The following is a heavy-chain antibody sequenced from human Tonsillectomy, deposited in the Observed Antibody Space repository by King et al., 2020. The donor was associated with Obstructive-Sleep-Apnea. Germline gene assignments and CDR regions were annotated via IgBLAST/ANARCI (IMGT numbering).Heavy chain of an antibody. D-gene: IGHD4-17*01. CDR3: ARDRVDYGDYYFDY. V-gene: IGHV4-30-4*01. J-gene: IGHJ4*02. Sequence: VQLQGSGPGLVKPSQTLSLTCTVSGGSISSGDYYWSWIRQPPGKGLEWIGYIYDSGSTYYNPSLESRVIISVDTSKNQFSLKLSSVTAADTAVYYCARDRVDYGDYYFDYWGQGTLVTVSS. CDR2: IYDSGST. CDR1: GGSISSGDYY.